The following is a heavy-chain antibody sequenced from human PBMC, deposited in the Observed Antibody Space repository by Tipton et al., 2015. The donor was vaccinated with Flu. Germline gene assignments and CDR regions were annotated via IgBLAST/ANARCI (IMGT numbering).Heavy chain of an antibody. CDR3: TRRKDIVVVVAEYDAFDI. V-gene: IGHV3-73*01. CDR1: GFTFSSYE. Sequence: QLVQSGGGLVQPGGSLRLSCAVSGFTFSSYEMNWVRQASGKGLEWVGRIRSKANSYATAYAASVKGRFTISRDDSKNTAYLQMNSLKTEDTAVYYCTRRKDIVVVVAEYDAFDIWGQGTMVTVSS. CDR2: IRSKANSYAT. D-gene: IGHD2-15*01. J-gene: IGHJ3*02.